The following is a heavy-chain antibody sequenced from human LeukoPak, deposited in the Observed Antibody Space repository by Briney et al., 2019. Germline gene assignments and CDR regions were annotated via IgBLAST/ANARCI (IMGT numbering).Heavy chain of an antibody. J-gene: IGHJ6*03. CDR1: GGSISSSSYY. D-gene: IGHD2-2*01. Sequence: SETLSLTCTVSGGSISSSSYYWGWIRQPPGKGLEWIGNIYYSGSTYYNPSLKSRVTISVDTSKNQFSLKLSSATAADTAVYYCARGGYCSSTSCSYYYYYYMDVWGKGTTVTISS. V-gene: IGHV4-39*01. CDR3: ARGGYCSSTSCSYYYYYYMDV. CDR2: IYYSGST.